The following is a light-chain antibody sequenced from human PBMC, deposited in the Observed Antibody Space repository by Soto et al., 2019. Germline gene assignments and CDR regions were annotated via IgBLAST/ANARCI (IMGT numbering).Light chain of an antibody. CDR1: QSINTW. CDR2: DAS. CDR3: QQYDTYSYT. J-gene: IGKJ2*01. V-gene: IGKV1-5*01. Sequence: DIQMTQSPSTLSASIGDRVTITCRASQSINTWLAWYQQKPGKAPNLLIYDASNLASGVPSRFSGSGSGTEFTLVISSLQPGDFATYYCQQYDTYSYTFGKGTKLEI.